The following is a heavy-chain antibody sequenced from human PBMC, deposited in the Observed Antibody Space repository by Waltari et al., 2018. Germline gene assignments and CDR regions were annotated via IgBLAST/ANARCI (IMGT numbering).Heavy chain of an antibody. J-gene: IGHJ6*02. CDR3: ARLLVSGSYSVGKGYYYYGMDV. CDR1: GGSISSSSYY. V-gene: IGHV4-39*07. D-gene: IGHD1-26*01. CDR2: IYYSGST. Sequence: QLQLQESGPGLVKPSETLSLTCTVSGGSISSSSYYWGWIRPPPGKGLEWIGSIYYSGSTYYNPSLKSRVTISVDTSKNQFSLKLSSVTAADTAVYYCARLLVSGSYSVGKGYYYYGMDVWGQGTTVTVSS.